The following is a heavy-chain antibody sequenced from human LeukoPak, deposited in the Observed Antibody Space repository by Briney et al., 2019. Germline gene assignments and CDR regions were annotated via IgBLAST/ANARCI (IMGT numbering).Heavy chain of an antibody. V-gene: IGHV4-31*03. CDR3: ARVVPYGGNSVDYYGMDV. D-gene: IGHD4-23*01. J-gene: IGHJ6*02. CDR1: GGSISSGGYY. Sequence: SQTLSLTCTVSGGSISSGGYYWSWIRQHPGKGLEWIGYIYYSGSAYYNPSLKSRVTISVDTSKNQFSLKLSSVTAADTAVYYCARVVPYGGNSVDYYGMDVWGQGTTVTVSS. CDR2: IYYSGSA.